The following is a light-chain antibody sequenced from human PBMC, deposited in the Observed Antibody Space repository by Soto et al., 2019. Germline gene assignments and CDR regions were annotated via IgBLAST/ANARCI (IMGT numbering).Light chain of an antibody. CDR2: DAS. Sequence: EIVLTQSPATLSLSPGERATLSCRASQSFSSSLAWYQHKPGQAPRLLIYDASNRATGIPARFSGGGSGTDFTLTISSLQPEDIGTYYCQQYHSLPFTFGPGTTVDIK. V-gene: IGKV3-11*01. J-gene: IGKJ3*01. CDR3: QQYHSLPFT. CDR1: QSFSSS.